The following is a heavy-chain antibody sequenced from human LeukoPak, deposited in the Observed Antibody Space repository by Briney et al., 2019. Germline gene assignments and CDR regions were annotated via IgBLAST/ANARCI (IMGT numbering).Heavy chain of an antibody. D-gene: IGHD4-23*01. CDR2: IYPGDSDT. CDR3: AKEGTTVVRRGYGMDV. J-gene: IGHJ6*02. CDR1: GYSFTSNW. V-gene: IGHV5-51*01. Sequence: GESLKISCKGPGYSFTSNWIAWVRQMPGKGLEWMGIIYPGDSDTRYSPSFQGQVTISADKSISTTYLQWSSLKASGTAMYYCAKEGTTVVRRGYGMDVWGQGTSVTVSS.